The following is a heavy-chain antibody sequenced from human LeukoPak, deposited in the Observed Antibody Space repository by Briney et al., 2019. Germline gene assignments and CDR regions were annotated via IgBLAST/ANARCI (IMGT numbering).Heavy chain of an antibody. Sequence: GASVKVSCKASGGTFSRYTINWVRQAPGQGLEWMGWINTNTGNPTYAQGFTGRFVLSLDTSVSTAYLQISSLKAEGTAVYYCAREGGLYSSSSSWGLFDYWGQGTLVTVSS. CDR2: INTNTGNP. CDR1: GGTFSRYT. V-gene: IGHV7-4-1*02. J-gene: IGHJ4*02. D-gene: IGHD6-6*01. CDR3: AREGGLYSSSSSWGLFDY.